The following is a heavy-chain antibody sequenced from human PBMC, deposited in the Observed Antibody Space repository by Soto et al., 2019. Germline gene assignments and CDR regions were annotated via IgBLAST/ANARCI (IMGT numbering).Heavy chain of an antibody. J-gene: IGHJ4*02. CDR1: GGSISSYD. CDR2: IYYSGST. D-gene: IGHD6-19*01. Sequence: SETLSLTCTVSGGSISSYDCSWIRQPPWKGLEWIGYIYYSGSTNYNPSLKSRITISVDTSKNQFSLKLSSVTAADTAVYYCERVQIKHYSGWSTIRPFFDYSGQGTLVTVSS. CDR3: ERVQIKHYSGWSTIRPFFDY. V-gene: IGHV4-59*01.